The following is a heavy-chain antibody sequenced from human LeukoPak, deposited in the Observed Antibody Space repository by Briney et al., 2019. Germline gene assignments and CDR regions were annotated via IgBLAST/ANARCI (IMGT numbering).Heavy chain of an antibody. CDR1: GFTFSSYS. V-gene: IGHV3-21*04. D-gene: IGHD3-22*01. J-gene: IGHJ4*02. CDR3: ANGPVYDKVGYYFDY. CDR2: ISSSSSYI. Sequence: PGGSLRLSCAASGFTFSSYSMNWVRQAPGKGLEWVSSISSSSSYIYYADSVKGRFTISRDNAKNSLYLQMNSLRADDTAVYYCANGPVYDKVGYYFDYWGQRTLVTVSS.